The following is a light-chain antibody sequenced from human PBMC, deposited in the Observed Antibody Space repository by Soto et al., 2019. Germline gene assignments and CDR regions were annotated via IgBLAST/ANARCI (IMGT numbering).Light chain of an antibody. J-gene: IGKJ1*01. Sequence: AIRMTQSPSSFSASTGDRVTITCRASQAISTYLAWFQQKPGKAPKLLIYTASTLQSGVPSRFSGSGSGTDFTLTISGLQSEDLATYYCQQYYTCQRTFGQGTKVEIK. CDR3: QQYYTCQRT. CDR1: QAISTY. V-gene: IGKV1-8*01. CDR2: TAS.